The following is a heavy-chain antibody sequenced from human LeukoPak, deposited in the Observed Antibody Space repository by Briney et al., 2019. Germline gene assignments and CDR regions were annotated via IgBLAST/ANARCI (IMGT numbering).Heavy chain of an antibody. J-gene: IGHJ3*01. V-gene: IGHV3-11*06. Sequence: GGSLSLSCAVSGFTFSDYYMSWIRQAPGKGLEWLSYISSSSSYIYYADSVKGRFTISRDNAKNSLYLQMNSLRAEDTAVYYCAVHSITMVRETPHHSWGQGTMVTVSS. CDR2: ISSSSSYI. CDR1: GFTFSDYY. D-gene: IGHD3-10*01. CDR3: AVHSITMVRETPHHS.